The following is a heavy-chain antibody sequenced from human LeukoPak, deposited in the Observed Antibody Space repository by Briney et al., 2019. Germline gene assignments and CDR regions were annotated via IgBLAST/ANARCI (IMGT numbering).Heavy chain of an antibody. CDR3: ARDFPDNSLFDL. V-gene: IGHV3-30*03. Sequence: GRSLRLSCAASGFTFSSYGMHWVRQAPGKGLEWVAVISYDGSHKYSADSVKGRFIISRDNAKKTVSLEMNSLRGEDAALYYCARDFPDNSLFDLWGRGTLVSVSS. J-gene: IGHJ4*02. CDR1: GFTFSSYG. D-gene: IGHD5-24*01. CDR2: ISYDGSHK.